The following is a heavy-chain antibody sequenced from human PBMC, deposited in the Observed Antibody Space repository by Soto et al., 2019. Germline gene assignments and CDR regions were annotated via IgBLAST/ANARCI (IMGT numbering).Heavy chain of an antibody. CDR1: VFSFTTYV. Sequence: PWGSLLLSCAASVFSFTTYVMPWVRQAPGKGLEWVAVISHDGSYKYYGDAVRGRFTISRDTSKNAVYLEMNSLRPEDTAVYYCAKGLLAIVGTTLPRDAFNIWGQGTMVTVS. V-gene: IGHV3-30*18. D-gene: IGHD1-26*01. CDR2: ISHDGSYK. CDR3: AKGLLAIVGTTLPRDAFNI. J-gene: IGHJ3*02.